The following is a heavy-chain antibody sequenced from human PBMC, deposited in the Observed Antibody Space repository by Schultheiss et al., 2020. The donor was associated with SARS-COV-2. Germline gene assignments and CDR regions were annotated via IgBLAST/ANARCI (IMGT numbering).Heavy chain of an antibody. J-gene: IGHJ4*02. V-gene: IGHV3-23*01. Sequence: GESLKISCAASGFTFGDYAMSWVRQAPGKGLEWVSAISGSGGSTYYADSVKGRFTISRDNAKNSLYLQMNSLRAEDTAVYYCARDPSIQLWSDYWGQGTLVTVSS. CDR3: ARDPSIQLWSDY. CDR2: ISGSGGST. D-gene: IGHD5-18*01. CDR1: GFTFGDYA.